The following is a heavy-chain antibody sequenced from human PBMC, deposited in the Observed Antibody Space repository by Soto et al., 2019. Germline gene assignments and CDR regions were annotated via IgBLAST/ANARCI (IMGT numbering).Heavy chain of an antibody. CDR1: GGSISSGGYY. Sequence: SETLSLTCTVSGGSISSGGYYWSWIRQHPGKGLEWIGYIYYSGSTYYNPSLKSRVTISVDTSKNQFSLKLSSVTAADTAVYYCARDAVSVVPAAIFDYWGQGTLVTVSS. V-gene: IGHV4-31*03. J-gene: IGHJ4*02. D-gene: IGHD2-2*01. CDR2: IYYSGST. CDR3: ARDAVSVVPAAIFDY.